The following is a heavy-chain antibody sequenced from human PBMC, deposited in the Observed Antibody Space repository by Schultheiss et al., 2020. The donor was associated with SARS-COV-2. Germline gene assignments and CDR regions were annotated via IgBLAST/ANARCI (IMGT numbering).Heavy chain of an antibody. J-gene: IGHJ4*02. D-gene: IGHD4-17*01. CDR1: GFTFSSYS. V-gene: IGHV3-48*01. CDR2: ISSSSSTI. Sequence: GGSLRLSCAASGFTFSSYSMNWVRQAPGKGLEWVSYISSSSSTIYYADSVKGRFTISRDNSKNTLYLQMNSLRAEDTAVYYCAKDGGDDYGDYEFDYWGQGTLVTVSS. CDR3: AKDGGDDYGDYEFDY.